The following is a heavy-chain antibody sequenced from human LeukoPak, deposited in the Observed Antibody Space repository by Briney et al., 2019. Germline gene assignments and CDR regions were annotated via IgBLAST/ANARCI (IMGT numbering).Heavy chain of an antibody. D-gene: IGHD6-19*01. V-gene: IGHV4-39*07. J-gene: IGHJ4*02. Sequence: PSDTLSLTCTVSGASISSTSYYWGWIRQPPGKGLEWIGSTYYRGTTYYNPSLKSRVTISVDTSKNQFSLKLSSVTAADTAVYYCARHLWWEDSGWYGLDYWGQGTLVTVSS. CDR3: ARHLWWEDSGWYGLDY. CDR2: TYYRGTT. CDR1: GASISSTSYY.